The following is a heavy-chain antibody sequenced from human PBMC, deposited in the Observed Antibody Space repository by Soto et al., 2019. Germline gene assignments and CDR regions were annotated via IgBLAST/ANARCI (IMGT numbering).Heavy chain of an antibody. Sequence: GASLRPSLKVSGFPFSAYWMHWVRPDPVKGLIWVSRISDDGSTTTYADSVKGRFTISRDNAKNTLYLQMNSLRADDTGLYYCTRGPRVSSTGTGAHWGQGTLVTVSS. CDR3: TRGPRVSSTGTGAH. CDR2: ISDDGSTT. J-gene: IGHJ4*02. CDR1: GFPFSAYW. D-gene: IGHD1-1*01. V-gene: IGHV3-74*01.